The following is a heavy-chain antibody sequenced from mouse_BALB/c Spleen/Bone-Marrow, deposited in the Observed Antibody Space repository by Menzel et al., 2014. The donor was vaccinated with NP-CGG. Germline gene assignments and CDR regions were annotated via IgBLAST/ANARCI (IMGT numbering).Heavy chain of an antibody. J-gene: IGHJ4*01. CDR2: IYPGSGDT. CDR1: GFTLTDYV. Sequence: QVQLQQSGPELVKPGASVKMSCTASGFTLTDYVINWVKQRTGQGLEWIGEIYPGSGDTYYNGKFKAKATLTADKSSNTVHMQLSSLTSEDSVVYFCARSRVPYFALDYWGQGTSVTVSS. V-gene: IGHV1-81*01. CDR3: ARSRVPYFALDY.